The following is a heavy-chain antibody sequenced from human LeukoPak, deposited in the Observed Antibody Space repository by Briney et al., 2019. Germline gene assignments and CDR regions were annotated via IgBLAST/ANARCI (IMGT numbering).Heavy chain of an antibody. V-gene: IGHV3-23*01. Sequence: GGSLRLSCAASGFTFDDYGMSWVRQAPGKGLEWISYISSSGRTTHYADSVKGRFTISRDNSKNTLYLQMNSLRAEDTAVYYCAKRRSSGYYSPFDYWGQGTLVTVSS. CDR2: ISSSGRTT. CDR3: AKRRSSGYYSPFDY. J-gene: IGHJ4*02. CDR1: GFTFDDYG. D-gene: IGHD3-22*01.